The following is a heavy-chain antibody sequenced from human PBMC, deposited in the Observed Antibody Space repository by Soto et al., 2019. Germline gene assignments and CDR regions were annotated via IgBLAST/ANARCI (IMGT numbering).Heavy chain of an antibody. CDR1: GFSVHSFP. J-gene: IGHJ5*02. CDR3: AKDGIRGIHTDT. CDR2: ISVDSGTT. Sequence: EKQLLESGGGLIQPGGSLRLSCAASGFSVHSFPMSWVRQAPGKGLQWVSSISVDSGTTYYADSVKGRFTISRDSSNNTLYLQMNSLRADDTALYYCAKDGIRGIHTDTLGQGTLVTVSS. V-gene: IGHV3-23*01.